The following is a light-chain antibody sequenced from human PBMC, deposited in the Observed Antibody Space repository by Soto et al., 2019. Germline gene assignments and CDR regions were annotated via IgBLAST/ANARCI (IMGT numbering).Light chain of an antibody. CDR2: GAS. J-gene: IGKJ5*01. V-gene: IGKV3-15*01. CDR3: QQYNNWPSIT. Sequence: EIVMTQSPATLSVSPGERATLCCRASQSVSSNLAWYQQKPGQAPRLLIYGASTRATGIPARFSGSGSGTEFTLTISSLQSEDFAVYYCQQYNNWPSITFGQGTRLEIK. CDR1: QSVSSN.